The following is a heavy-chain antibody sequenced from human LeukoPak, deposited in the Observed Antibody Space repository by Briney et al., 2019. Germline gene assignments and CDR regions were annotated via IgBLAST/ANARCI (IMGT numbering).Heavy chain of an antibody. V-gene: IGHV3-23*01. CDR3: AKDPSYDYGMDV. J-gene: IGHJ6*04. Sequence: GGSLRLSCVASGFTFSSYAMSWVRQAPGKGMEWDSAISGSGGSTYYADSVKGGFTISRDNSKNTLYLQMNSLRVGDTAVYSCAKDPSYDYGMDVWGKGTTVTVSS. CDR2: ISGSGGST. CDR1: GFTFSSYA.